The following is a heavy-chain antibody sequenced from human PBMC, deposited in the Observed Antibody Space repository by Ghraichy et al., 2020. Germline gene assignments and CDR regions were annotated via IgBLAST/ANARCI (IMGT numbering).Heavy chain of an antibody. CDR2: INHSGST. J-gene: IGHJ5*02. V-gene: IGHV4-34*01. Sequence: SETLSLTCAVYGGSFSGYYWTWIRQPPGKGLEWIGVINHSGSTNYNPSLKSRVTISVDTSINRFSLKLSSVTAADTAVYYCARSRRSAYYIEVSWFDPWGQGTLVTVSS. D-gene: IGHD3-3*01. CDR3: ARSRRSAYYIEVSWFDP. CDR1: GGSFSGYY.